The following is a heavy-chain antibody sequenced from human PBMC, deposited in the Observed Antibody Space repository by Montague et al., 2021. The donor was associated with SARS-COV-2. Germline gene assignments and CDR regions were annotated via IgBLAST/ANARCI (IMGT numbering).Heavy chain of an antibody. J-gene: IGHJ6*02. CDR1: GGSISSSSYY. CDR3: ARVGHQQLVRLSGMDV. Sequence: SDTLSLTRTVSGGSISSSSYYWGWIRQPPGKGLEWIGSIYYSGSTYYNPSLKSRVTISVDTSKNQFSLKLSSVTAADTAVYYCARVGHQQLVRLSGMDVWGQGTTVTVSS. V-gene: IGHV4-39*07. CDR2: IYYSGST. D-gene: IGHD6-13*01.